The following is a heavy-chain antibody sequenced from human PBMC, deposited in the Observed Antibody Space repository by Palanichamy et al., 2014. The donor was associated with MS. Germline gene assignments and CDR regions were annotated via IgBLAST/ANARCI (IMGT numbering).Heavy chain of an antibody. CDR3: ARYSGSYYFDY. CDR1: GFTFSSYS. D-gene: IGHD1-26*01. V-gene: IGHV3-21*01. CDR2: ISSSSSYI. Sequence: EVQLVESGEAWSSLGGPVRLSCAASGFTFSSYSMNWVRQAPGKGLEWVSSISSSSSYIYYADSVKGRFTISRDNAKNSLYLQMNSLRAEDTAVYYCARYSGSYYFDYWGQGTLVTVSS. J-gene: IGHJ4*02.